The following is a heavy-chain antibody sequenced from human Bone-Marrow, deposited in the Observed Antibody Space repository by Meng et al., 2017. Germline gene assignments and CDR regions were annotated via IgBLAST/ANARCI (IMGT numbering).Heavy chain of an antibody. CDR3: ARDDGVVQLKF. J-gene: IGHJ4*02. CDR2: ISAYNGNT. V-gene: IGHV1-18*01. CDR1: GYTFTSYS. D-gene: IGHD3-3*01. Sequence: QRVHAGVVVKKTGASAKASCRASGYTFTSYSSSWVRQAPGQGLEWMGWISAYNGNTNYAQKLQGRVTMTTDTSTSTAYMELSSLRSEDTAVYYCARDDGVVQLKFWGQGTLVTVSS.